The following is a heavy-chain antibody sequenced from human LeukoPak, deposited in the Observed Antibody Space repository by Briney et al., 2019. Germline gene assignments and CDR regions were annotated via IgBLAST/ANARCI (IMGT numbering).Heavy chain of an antibody. CDR3: ARGYGGAYYYYGMDV. J-gene: IGHJ6*02. CDR2: ISGSGGST. CDR1: GFTFSTYG. Sequence: GGSLRLSCAASGFTFSTYGMHWVRQAPGKGLEWVSAISGSGGSTYYADSVKGRFTISRDNSKNTLYLQMNGLRAEDTAVYYCARGYGGAYYYYGMDVWGQGTTVTVSS. D-gene: IGHD4-23*01. V-gene: IGHV3-23*01.